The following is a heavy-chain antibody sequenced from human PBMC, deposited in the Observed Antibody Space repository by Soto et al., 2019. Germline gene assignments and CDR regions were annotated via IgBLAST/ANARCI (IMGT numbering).Heavy chain of an antibody. CDR2: IYYSGST. D-gene: IGHD4-17*01. V-gene: IGHV4-59*01. J-gene: IGHJ5*02. CDR3: ARLPWADYGGIFDP. CDR1: GGSISNYY. Sequence: SETLSLTCTVSGGSISNYYWSWIRHPPGKKLEWIGYIYYSGSTNYNPSLKSRVTISVDTSKNQLSLKLYSVTTADTAMYYCARLPWADYGGIFDPWGQGTLVTVS.